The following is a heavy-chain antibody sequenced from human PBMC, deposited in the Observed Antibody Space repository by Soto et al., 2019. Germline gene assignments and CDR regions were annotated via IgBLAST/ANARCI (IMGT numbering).Heavy chain of an antibody. D-gene: IGHD3-22*01. CDR2: IKSKTDGGTT. Sequence: EVQLVESGGGLVKPGGSLRLSCAASGFTFSNAWMNWVRQAPGKGLEWVGRIKSKTDGGTTDYAAPVKGRFTISRDDSKNTLYLQMNSLKTEDTAVYYCTTGSFGYYYDSSIVRLHKLFDYWGQGTLVTVSS. V-gene: IGHV3-15*07. CDR1: GFTFSNAW. J-gene: IGHJ4*02. CDR3: TTGSFGYYYDSSIVRLHKLFDY.